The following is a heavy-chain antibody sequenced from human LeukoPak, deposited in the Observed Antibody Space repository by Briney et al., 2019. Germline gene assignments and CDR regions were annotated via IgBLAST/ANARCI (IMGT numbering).Heavy chain of an antibody. D-gene: IGHD4-17*01. CDR2: INDRGRA. Sequence: SETLSLTCAVHGGSFSGYHWNWIRESPDKGLEWIGEINDRGRANYNPSLQSRITLSVDTSKKQFSLQLTSVTAADTAVYYCARDPTTVNSLPYYFDFWGQGTLVTVSS. J-gene: IGHJ4*02. CDR3: ARDPTTVNSLPYYFDF. V-gene: IGHV4-34*01. CDR1: GGSFSGYH.